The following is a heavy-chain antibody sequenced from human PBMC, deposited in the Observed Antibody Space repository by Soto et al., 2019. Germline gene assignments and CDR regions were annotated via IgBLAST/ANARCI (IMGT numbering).Heavy chain of an antibody. Sequence: GAALKISSITSGYSSTTYWIGWLRQRPGKCVEWMGIIWPGDSDTRYGASVQGQVTIAMDKSINIACLHWSSLKASDTAMYYCGRSHFGSNWFFDLWGRGTLVTVSS. CDR3: GRSHFGSNWFFDL. CDR1: GYSSTTYW. D-gene: IGHD3-16*01. V-gene: IGHV5-51*01. CDR2: IWPGDSDT. J-gene: IGHJ2*01.